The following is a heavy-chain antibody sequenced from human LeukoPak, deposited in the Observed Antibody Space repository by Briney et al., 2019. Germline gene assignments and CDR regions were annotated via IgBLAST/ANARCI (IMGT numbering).Heavy chain of an antibody. Sequence: GSVKVSCKASGYTFTGYYIHWVRQAPGQGLEWMGWINPNSGCTNYAQKFQGRVTMTRDTSISTAYMELSRLRSDDTAVYYCARLDYYDSSGYYFIDYWGQGTLVTVSS. CDR1: GYTFTGYY. CDR2: INPNSGCT. CDR3: ARLDYYDSSGYYFIDY. J-gene: IGHJ4*02. D-gene: IGHD3-22*01. V-gene: IGHV1-2*02.